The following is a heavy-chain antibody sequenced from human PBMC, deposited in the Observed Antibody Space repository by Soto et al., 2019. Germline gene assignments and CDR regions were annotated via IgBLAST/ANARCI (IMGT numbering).Heavy chain of an antibody. CDR3: ATRGWFDS. Sequence: EVQLVESGGGLVQPGGSLRLSCAASGFTFSDYSLSWVREAPGKGLEWVSYISDSSSTIHYADSVKGRFTTSRDNAKNSVYLQMNSLRDEDTAVYYCATRGWFDSWGQGTLVIVSS. CDR2: ISDSSSTI. V-gene: IGHV3-48*02. CDR1: GFTFSDYS. J-gene: IGHJ5*01.